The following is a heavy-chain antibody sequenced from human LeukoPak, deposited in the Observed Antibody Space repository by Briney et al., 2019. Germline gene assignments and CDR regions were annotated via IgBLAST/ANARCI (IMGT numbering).Heavy chain of an antibody. CDR3: ARWGIAAANYDY. J-gene: IGHJ4*02. V-gene: IGHV1-2*06. Sequence: ASVKVSCKASGYTFTGYYMHWVRQAPGQGLEWMGRINPNSGGTNYAQKFQGRVTMTRDTSISTAYMELSRLRSDYTAVYYCARWGIAAANYDYWGQGTLVTVSS. D-gene: IGHD6-13*01. CDR1: GYTFTGYY. CDR2: INPNSGGT.